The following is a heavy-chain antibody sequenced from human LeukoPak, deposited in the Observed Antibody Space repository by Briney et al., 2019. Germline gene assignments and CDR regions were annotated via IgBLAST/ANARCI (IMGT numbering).Heavy chain of an antibody. CDR3: ARSIAARPSWFDP. CDR2: IYHSGST. D-gene: IGHD6-6*01. V-gene: IGHV4-30-2*01. J-gene: IGHJ5*02. Sequence: SETLSLTCAVSGGSISSGGYSWSWIRQPPGKGQEWIGYIYHSGSTCYNPSLKSRVTISVDRSKNQFSLKLSSVTAADTAVYYCARSIAARPSWFDPWGQGTLVTVSS. CDR1: GGSISSGGYS.